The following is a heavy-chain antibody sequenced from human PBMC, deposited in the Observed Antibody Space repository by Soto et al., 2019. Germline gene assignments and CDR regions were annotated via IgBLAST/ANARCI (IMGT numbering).Heavy chain of an antibody. J-gene: IGHJ6*02. CDR1: GGSISSGNYY. V-gene: IGHV4-30-4*01. D-gene: IGHD3-16*01. CDR3: ARTPPGPAPRWGV. CDR2: IYYSGST. Sequence: RSLTCTVSGGSISSGNYYWSWIRQPPGKGLEWIGYIYYSGSTYYNPSLKSRVTISVDTSKNQFSLKLSSVTAADTAVYYCARTPPGPAPRWGVWGQGTTVTVSS.